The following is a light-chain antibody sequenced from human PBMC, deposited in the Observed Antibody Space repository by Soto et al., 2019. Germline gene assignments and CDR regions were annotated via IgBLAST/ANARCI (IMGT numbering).Light chain of an antibody. CDR3: HQYGSSPGT. Sequence: EIVMTQSPATLSVAPVERATLFCTASQSISNNYLAWYQQKPGQAPRLLIYAASNRATGIPDRFSGSGYGTDFNLTISRLETEDFAVYHCHQYGSSPGTFGRGTKVDIK. CDR1: QSISNNY. CDR2: AAS. V-gene: IGKV3-20*01. J-gene: IGKJ1*01.